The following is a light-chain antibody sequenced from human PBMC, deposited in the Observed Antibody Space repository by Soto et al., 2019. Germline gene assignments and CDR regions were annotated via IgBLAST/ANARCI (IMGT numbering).Light chain of an antibody. Sequence: ELVLTQSPGTLSLSPGARATLSCRASQTVSTNYLAWYQQKPGQAPRLLIYGASKRATGIPDRFSGSGSGTDGTLTISRLEPEDCAVYCCQQYGSSPRTFGQGTKVDIK. V-gene: IGKV3-20*01. CDR3: QQYGSSPRT. CDR1: QTVSTNY. J-gene: IGKJ1*01. CDR2: GAS.